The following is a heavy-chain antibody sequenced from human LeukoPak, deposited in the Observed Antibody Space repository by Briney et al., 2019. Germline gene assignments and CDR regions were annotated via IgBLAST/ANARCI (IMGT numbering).Heavy chain of an antibody. Sequence: SETLSLTCTVSGGSISSYHWSWIRQPSGKGLEWIGHIYYSGSTNYNPSLKSRVTISVDTSKNQFSLKLSSVTAADTAVYYCARVAAYYKPFHPWGQGTLVTVSS. CDR1: GGSISSYH. CDR2: IYYSGST. J-gene: IGHJ5*02. V-gene: IGHV4-59*01. CDR3: ARVAAYYKPFHP. D-gene: IGHD3-9*01.